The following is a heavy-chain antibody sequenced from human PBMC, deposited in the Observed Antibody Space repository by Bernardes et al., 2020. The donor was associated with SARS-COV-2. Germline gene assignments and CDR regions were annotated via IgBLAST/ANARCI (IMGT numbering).Heavy chain of an antibody. Sequence: SGHTPGKPPQPLTLTCTFSLFSLSPSGVGVGWIRQPPGKALEWLALIYWDDDKRYSPSLKSRLTITKDTSKNQVVLTMTNMDPVDTATYYCAHLGDYYGSENYFDYWGQGTLGTVSS. CDR1: LFSLSPSGVG. CDR2: IYWDDDK. V-gene: IGHV2-5*02. D-gene: IGHD3-10*01. J-gene: IGHJ4*02. CDR3: AHLGDYYGSENYFDY.